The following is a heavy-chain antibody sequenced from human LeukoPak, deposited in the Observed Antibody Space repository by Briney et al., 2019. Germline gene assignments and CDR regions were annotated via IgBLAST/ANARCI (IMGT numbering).Heavy chain of an antibody. CDR1: GGSISIYY. CDR3: ARGAVSGDPFDY. J-gene: IGHJ4*02. D-gene: IGHD2-21*02. V-gene: IGHV4-59*01. Sequence: SETLSLTCTVSGGSISIYYWSWIRQPPGKGLEWIGYIYYSGSTNYNPSLKSRVTISVDTSKNQFSLKLSSVTAADTAVYYCARGAVSGDPFDYWGQGTLVTVSS. CDR2: IYYSGST.